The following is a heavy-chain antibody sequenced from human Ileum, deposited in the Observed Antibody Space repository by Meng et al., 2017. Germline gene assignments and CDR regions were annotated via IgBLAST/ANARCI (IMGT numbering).Heavy chain of an antibody. J-gene: IGHJ4*02. Sequence: GGSLRLSCAASGFTFSSYAMSWVRQAPGQGLEWVSAINGGGDSTYYADSVKGRFTISRDNSKNTLYLQMNSLRAKDTAVYYCAKERGYSGSPFDYWGQGTLVTVSS. CDR2: INGGGDST. V-gene: IGHV3-23*01. CDR3: AKERGYSGSPFDY. D-gene: IGHD1-26*01. CDR1: GFTFSSYA.